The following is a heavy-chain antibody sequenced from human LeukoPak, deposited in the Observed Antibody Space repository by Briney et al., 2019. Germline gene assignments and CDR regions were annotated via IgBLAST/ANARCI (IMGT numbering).Heavy chain of an antibody. CDR1: GFIFGSYA. V-gene: IGHV3-23*01. J-gene: IGHJ3*01. D-gene: IGHD3-22*01. CDR2: ISGPGDNT. Sequence: PGGSLRLSCAVSGFIFGSYAMGWVRQAPGEGLEWVSTISGPGDNTYYADSVKGRFTISRDNSKNTLYLQMNSLRAEDTAIYYCAKEDYYDSRGHIKLDAFDVWGQGTMVTVSS. CDR3: AKEDYYDSRGHIKLDAFDV.